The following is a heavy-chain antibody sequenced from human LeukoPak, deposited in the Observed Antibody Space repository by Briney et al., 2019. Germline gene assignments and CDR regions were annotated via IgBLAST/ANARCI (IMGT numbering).Heavy chain of an antibody. CDR2: IYHSGTT. V-gene: IGHV4-4*02. D-gene: IGHD6-19*01. CDR1: GDSITSTNW. J-gene: IGHJ4*02. CDR3: ARGGNSAWYFDY. Sequence: SETLSLTCAVSGDSITSTNWWTWVRPPPGKGLEWIGEIYHSGTTNYNPSLKSRFPISLDRSRNQFSLRLSSVTAADTAVYYCARGGNSAWYFDYWGQGTLVTVSS.